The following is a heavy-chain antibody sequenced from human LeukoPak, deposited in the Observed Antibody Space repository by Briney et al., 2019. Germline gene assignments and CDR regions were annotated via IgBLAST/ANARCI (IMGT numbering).Heavy chain of an antibody. J-gene: IGHJ6*03. CDR1: GGSISSSSYY. D-gene: IGHD2-15*01. Sequence: SETLSLTCTVSGGSISSSSYYWGWIRQPPGKGLEWIGSIYYSGSTYYNPSLKSRVTISVDTSKNQFSLKLSSVTAADTAVYYCKLDSGGRDRYYYYYMDVWGKGTTVTISS. CDR2: IYYSGST. V-gene: IGHV4-39*01. CDR3: KLDSGGRDRYYYYYMDV.